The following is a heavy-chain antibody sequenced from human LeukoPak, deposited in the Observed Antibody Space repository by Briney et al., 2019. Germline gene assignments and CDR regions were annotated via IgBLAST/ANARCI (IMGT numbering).Heavy chain of an antibody. D-gene: IGHD2-2*01. CDR2: IIPISGTT. Sequence: SVKVSCKASGGTFSSYGYSWVRLAPGQGLEWMGGIIPISGTTDYAQKFQGRVTTTADESTSTAYLELSSLGSNDTAVYYCARTAFHCTRASCYHNWFDSWGQGTLVTVSS. CDR1: GGTFSSYG. V-gene: IGHV1-69*13. CDR3: ARTAFHCTRASCYHNWFDS. J-gene: IGHJ5*01.